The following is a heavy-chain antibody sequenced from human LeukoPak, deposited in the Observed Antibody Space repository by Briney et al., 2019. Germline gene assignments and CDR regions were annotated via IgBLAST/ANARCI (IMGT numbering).Heavy chain of an antibody. CDR1: GYTFTGYY. CDR3: AVFIAVAGYFDY. Sequence: ASVKVSCKASGYTFTGYYMHWVRQAPGQGLEWMGWINPNSGGTNYAQKLQGRVTMTTDTSTSTAYMELRSLRSDDTAVYYCAVFIAVAGYFDYWGQGTLVTVSS. D-gene: IGHD6-19*01. CDR2: INPNSGGT. V-gene: IGHV1-2*02. J-gene: IGHJ4*02.